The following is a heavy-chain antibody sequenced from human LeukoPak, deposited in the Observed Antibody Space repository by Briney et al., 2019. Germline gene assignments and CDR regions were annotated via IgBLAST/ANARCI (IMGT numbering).Heavy chain of an antibody. CDR1: GYTFTDYY. J-gene: IGHJ4*02. CDR3: ARDRGPQWWGSFDY. D-gene: IGHD3-16*01. Sequence: AAVKVSCKDSGYTFTDYYIHLVRQAPGQGLEWMGWINPNSGDTNLAQKFQGWVTMTRDTSIGTAYLELSRLTSDDTAVYYCARDRGPQWWGSFDYWGQGTLVTVSS. CDR2: INPNSGDT. V-gene: IGHV1-2*04.